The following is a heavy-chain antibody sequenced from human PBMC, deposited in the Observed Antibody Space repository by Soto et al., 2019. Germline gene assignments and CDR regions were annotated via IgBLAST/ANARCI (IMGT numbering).Heavy chain of an antibody. Sequence: GSLRLSCAASGFTFSNYYMTWVRQAPGKGLEWVASIKYDGNEQNYVDSVKGRFTISRDNAKNTLYLQMNSLRAEDTAVYYCAKDRLELVVLWFDPWGQGTLVTVSS. CDR1: GFTFSNYY. J-gene: IGHJ5*02. CDR2: IKYDGNEQ. CDR3: AKDRLELVVLWFDP. D-gene: IGHD1-7*01. V-gene: IGHV3-7*03.